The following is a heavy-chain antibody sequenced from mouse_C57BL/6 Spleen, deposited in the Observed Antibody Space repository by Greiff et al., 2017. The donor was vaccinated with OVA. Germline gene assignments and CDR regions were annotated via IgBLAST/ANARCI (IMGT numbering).Heavy chain of an antibody. V-gene: IGHV1-72*01. D-gene: IGHD1-1*01. CDR1: GYTFTSYW. CDR2: IDPNSGGT. CDR3: ARPYYGSSPYWYFDV. Sequence: VQLQQPGAELVKPGASVKLSCKASGYTFTSYWMHWVKQRPGRGLEWIGRIDPNSGGTKYNEKFKSKATLTVDQPSSTAYMQLSSLTSEDSAVYYCARPYYGSSPYWYFDVWGTGTTVTVSS. J-gene: IGHJ1*03.